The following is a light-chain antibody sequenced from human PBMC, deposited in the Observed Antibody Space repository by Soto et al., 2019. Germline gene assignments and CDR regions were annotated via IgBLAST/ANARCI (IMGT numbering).Light chain of an antibody. CDR2: EVS. J-gene: IGLJ2*01. V-gene: IGLV2-8*01. Sequence: QSVLTQPPSASGSPGXSVTISCTGTSSDVGGYNFVSWYQQHPGKAPKLMIYEVSERPSGVPDRFSGSKSGNTASLTVSGLQAEDEADYYCSSYAGSNIVVFGGGTKLTVL. CDR3: SSYAGSNIVV. CDR1: SSDVGGYNF.